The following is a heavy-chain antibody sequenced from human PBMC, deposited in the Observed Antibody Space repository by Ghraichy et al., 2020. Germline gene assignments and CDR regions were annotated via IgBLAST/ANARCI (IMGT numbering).Heavy chain of an antibody. D-gene: IGHD2-21*01. CDR1: GFTLDGYN. Sequence: GSLRLSCVGSGFTLDGYNMNWVRQSPGKGLEWVASISSSSRSIFYADSVKGRFTVSRDNAQNSLYLQMKSLRDEDTAIYFCARASSVVRFYYYAGLDVWGQGTTVTVSS. CDR3: ARASSVVRFYYYAGLDV. CDR2: ISSSSRSI. V-gene: IGHV3-48*02. J-gene: IGHJ6*02.